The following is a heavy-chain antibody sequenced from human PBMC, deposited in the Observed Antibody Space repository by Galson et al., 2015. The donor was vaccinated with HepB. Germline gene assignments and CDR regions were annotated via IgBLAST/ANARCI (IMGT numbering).Heavy chain of an antibody. V-gene: IGHV1-69*06. D-gene: IGHD6-13*01. CDR3: ARDLLYRSIWGNYYHYGMDV. J-gene: IGHJ6*02. CDR1: GGTFSSYT. Sequence: SVKVSCKASGGTFSSYTISWVRQAPGQGLEWMGAIIPIFGTANYAQKFQGRVTITADKSTSTAYMEVSSLRSEDTAVYYCARDLLYRSIWGNYYHYGMDVWGQGTTVTVSS. CDR2: IIPIFGTA.